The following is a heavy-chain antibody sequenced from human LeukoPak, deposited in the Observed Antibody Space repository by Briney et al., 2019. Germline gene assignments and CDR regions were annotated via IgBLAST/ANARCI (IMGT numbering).Heavy chain of an antibody. CDR3: ARGPPRSGSYYRGSSWFDP. Sequence: SETLSLTCTVSGGSISSYYWSWIRQPPGKGLEWIGYIYYSGSTNYNPSLKSRVTISVDTSKNQFSLKLSSVTAADTAVYYCARGPPRSGSYYRGSSWFDPWGQGTLVTVSS. D-gene: IGHD3-10*01. J-gene: IGHJ5*02. CDR2: IYYSGST. CDR1: GGSISSYY. V-gene: IGHV4-59*01.